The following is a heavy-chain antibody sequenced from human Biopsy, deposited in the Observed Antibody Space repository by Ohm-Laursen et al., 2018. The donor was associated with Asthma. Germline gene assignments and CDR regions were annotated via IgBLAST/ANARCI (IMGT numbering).Heavy chain of an antibody. J-gene: IGHJ4*02. CDR3: AKEGVAGTHIED. Sequence: SLRLSCTASRFTYETHWVRQAPGKGLEWVAVISYDGSSIYYADSVKGRFTISRDNSKNTLSLQMNSLTAEDTAVYYCAKEGVAGTHIEDWGQGTLVTVSS. CDR1: RFTYE. V-gene: IGHV3-30*04. D-gene: IGHD6-19*01. CDR2: ISYDGSSI.